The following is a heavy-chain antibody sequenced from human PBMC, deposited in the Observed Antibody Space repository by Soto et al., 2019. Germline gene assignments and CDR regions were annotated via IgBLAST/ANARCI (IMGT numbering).Heavy chain of an antibody. CDR2: INPSGGST. Sequence: QVQLVQSGAEVKKPGASVKVSCKASGYTFTSYYMHWVRQAPGQGLEWMGIINPSGGSTSYAQKFQGRVTMPRDTSTSTVYMELSSLRSEDTAVYYCARAPPTREGMDVWGQGTTVTVSS. CDR1: GYTFTSYY. CDR3: ARAPPTREGMDV. V-gene: IGHV1-46*01. J-gene: IGHJ6*02.